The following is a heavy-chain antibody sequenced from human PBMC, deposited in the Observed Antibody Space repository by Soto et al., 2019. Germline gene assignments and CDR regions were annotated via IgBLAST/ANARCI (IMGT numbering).Heavy chain of an antibody. CDR1: GGTFSSYA. Sequence: SVKVSCKASGGTFSSYAISWVRQAPGRGLEWMGGIIPIFGTANYAQKFQGRVTITADKSTSTAYMELSSLRSEDTAVYYCARGSQQWLVRGTTNYFDYWGQGTLVTVSS. CDR2: IIPIFGTA. CDR3: ARGSQQWLVRGTTNYFDY. J-gene: IGHJ4*02. V-gene: IGHV1-69*06. D-gene: IGHD6-19*01.